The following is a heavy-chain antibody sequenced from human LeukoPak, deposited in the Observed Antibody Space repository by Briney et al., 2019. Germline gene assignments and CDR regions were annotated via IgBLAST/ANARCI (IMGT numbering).Heavy chain of an antibody. D-gene: IGHD3-10*01. V-gene: IGHV5-51*01. Sequence: GESLKISCKGSGYSFTSYWIGWVRQMLGKGLEWMGIIYPGDSDTRYSPSFQGQVTISADKSISTAYLQWSSLKASDTAMYYCARLFMVRGVIITYYFDYWGQGTLVTVSS. CDR1: GYSFTSYW. CDR2: IYPGDSDT. CDR3: ARLFMVRGVIITYYFDY. J-gene: IGHJ4*02.